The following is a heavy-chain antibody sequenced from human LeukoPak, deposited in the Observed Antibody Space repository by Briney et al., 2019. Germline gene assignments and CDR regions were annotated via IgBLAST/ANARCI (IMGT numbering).Heavy chain of an antibody. V-gene: IGHV3-21*01. CDR1: GFTFNSYS. CDR2: ISSSSSYI. Sequence: GGSLRLSCAASGFTFNSYSMNWVRQAPGKGLEWVSSISSSSSYIYYADSVKGRFTISRDNAKNSLYLQMNSLRAEDTAVYYCARDFGAARLSPFDYCGQGTLVTVSS. J-gene: IGHJ4*02. CDR3: ARDFGAARLSPFDY. D-gene: IGHD6-6*01.